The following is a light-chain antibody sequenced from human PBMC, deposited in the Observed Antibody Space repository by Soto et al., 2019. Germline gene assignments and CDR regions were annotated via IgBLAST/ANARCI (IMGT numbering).Light chain of an antibody. V-gene: IGLV3-27*01. Sequence: SYELTQPSSVSVSPGQTARITCSGDVLAKKYARWFQQKPGQAPVLVIYKDSERPSGIPERFSGSSSGTTVTLTISGAQVEDEADYYCYSAADNHQGVFGGGTKLTVL. CDR2: KDS. CDR3: YSAADNHQGV. J-gene: IGLJ2*01. CDR1: VLAKKY.